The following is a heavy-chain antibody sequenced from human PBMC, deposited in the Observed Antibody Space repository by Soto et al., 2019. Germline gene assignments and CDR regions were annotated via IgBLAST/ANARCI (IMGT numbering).Heavy chain of an antibody. Sequence: QVQLQESGPALVRPSDSLSLMCSVSGVPITTVYWSLIRHAPGKGLEYIGYIYYGGSTHYNPALKSRVTISVDTANNEFSLKLRSVPAADTAAYYCARGLLLHYHYGLEFCGKGTTVIV. D-gene: IGHD3-10*01. J-gene: IGHJ6*04. V-gene: IGHV4-59*07. CDR2: IYYGGST. CDR1: GVPITTVY. CDR3: ARGLLLHYHYGLEF.